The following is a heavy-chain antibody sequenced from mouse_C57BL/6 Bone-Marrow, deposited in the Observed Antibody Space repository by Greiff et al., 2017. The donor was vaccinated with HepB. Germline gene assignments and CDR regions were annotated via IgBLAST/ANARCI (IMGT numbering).Heavy chain of an antibody. D-gene: IGHD1-1*01. CDR1: GFTFSSYA. CDR3: TRDRRPYDGSSHQAWFAY. J-gene: IGHJ3*01. V-gene: IGHV5-9-1*02. Sequence: EVQGVESGEGLVKPGGSLKLSCAASGFTFSSYAMSWVRQTPEKRLEWVAYISSGGDYIYYADTVKGRFTISRDNARNTLYLQMSSLKSEDTAMYYCTRDRRPYDGSSHQAWFAYWGQGTLVTVSA. CDR2: ISSGGDYI.